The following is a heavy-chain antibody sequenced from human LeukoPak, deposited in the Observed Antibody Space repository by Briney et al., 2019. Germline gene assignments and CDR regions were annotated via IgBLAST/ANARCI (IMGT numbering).Heavy chain of an antibody. CDR1: GFTFSSSA. CDR2: ISGSGSTT. Sequence: AGGSLRLSCAASGFTFSSSAMSWVRQAPGKGLEWVSTISGSGSTTYYTDSVKGRFTISRDNAKNSLYLQMNSLRAEDTAVYYCASPAAVRLGDAFDIWGQGTMVTVSS. CDR3: ASPAAVRLGDAFDI. D-gene: IGHD1-1*01. J-gene: IGHJ3*02. V-gene: IGHV3-23*01.